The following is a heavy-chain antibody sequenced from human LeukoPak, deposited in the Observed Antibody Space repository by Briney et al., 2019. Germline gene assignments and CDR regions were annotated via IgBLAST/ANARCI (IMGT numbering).Heavy chain of an antibody. CDR2: VNPGSGST. D-gene: IGHD3-16*01. J-gene: IGHJ4*02. V-gene: IGHV1-46*01. CDR1: GYTFPNYY. Sequence: APVKVSCKASGYTFPNYYMHWLRQAPGQGLEWLGIVNPGSGSTTFAQPFQGRLTMSRDTSTSTVCMDLGSLRSEDTAIYYCARDFGGTGFDSWGQGTLVTVSS. CDR3: ARDFGGTGFDS.